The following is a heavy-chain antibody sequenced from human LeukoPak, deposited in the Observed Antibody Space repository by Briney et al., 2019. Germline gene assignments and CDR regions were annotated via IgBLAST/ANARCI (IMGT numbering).Heavy chain of an antibody. D-gene: IGHD1-26*01. Sequence: GGSLRLSCAASGFTFSSYGIHWVRQAPGKGLEWVAFIRYDGSNKYYTDSVKGRFTISRDNSKNTLHLQMNSLRAEGTAVYYCAKGRGWEASYYYYYMDVWGKGTTVTISS. J-gene: IGHJ6*03. CDR1: GFTFSSYG. CDR3: AKGRGWEASYYYYYMDV. CDR2: IRYDGSNK. V-gene: IGHV3-30*02.